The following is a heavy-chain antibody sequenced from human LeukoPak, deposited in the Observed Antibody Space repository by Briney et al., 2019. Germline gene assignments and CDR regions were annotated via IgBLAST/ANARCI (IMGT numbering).Heavy chain of an antibody. V-gene: IGHV4-61*01. J-gene: IGHJ4*02. CDR3: ARGEGYYGSGSYNDY. CDR2: IYYSGST. Sequence: SETLSLTCTVSGGSVSSGSYYWSWIRQPPGKGLEWIGYIYYSGSTNYNPSLKSRVTISVDTSKNQFSLKLSSVTAADTAVYYCARGEGYYGSGSYNDYWGQGTLVTVSS. CDR1: GGSVSSGSYY. D-gene: IGHD3-10*01.